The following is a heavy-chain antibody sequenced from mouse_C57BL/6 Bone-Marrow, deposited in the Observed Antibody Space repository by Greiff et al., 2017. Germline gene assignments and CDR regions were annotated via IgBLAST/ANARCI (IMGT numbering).Heavy chain of an antibody. CDR1: GFTFSSYA. J-gene: IGHJ4*01. V-gene: IGHV5-4*01. Sequence: EVQRVESGGGLVKPGGSLKLSCAASGFTFSSYAMSWVRQTPEKRLEWVATISDGGSYTYYPDNVKGRFTISSDNAKNNLYLQMSHLKSEDTAMYYCARAPYYYGSSYDAMDYWGQGTSVTVSS. CDR2: ISDGGSYT. D-gene: IGHD1-1*01. CDR3: ARAPYYYGSSYDAMDY.